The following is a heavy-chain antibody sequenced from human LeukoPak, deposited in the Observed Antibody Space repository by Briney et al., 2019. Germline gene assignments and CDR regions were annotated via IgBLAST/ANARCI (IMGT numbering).Heavy chain of an antibody. CDR3: AREYYYDSSGYNETGDY. Sequence: PSETLSLTCTVSGGSISSSNWWSWARQPPGKGLEWIGEIYHSGSTNYNPSLKSRVTISVDKSENQFSLKLSSVTAADTAVYYCAREYYYDSSGYNETGDYWGQGTLVTVSS. J-gene: IGHJ4*02. V-gene: IGHV4-4*02. CDR2: IYHSGST. CDR1: GGSISSSNW. D-gene: IGHD3-22*01.